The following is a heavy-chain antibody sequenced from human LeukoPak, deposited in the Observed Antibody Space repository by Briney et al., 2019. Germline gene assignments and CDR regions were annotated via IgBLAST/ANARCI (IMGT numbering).Heavy chain of an antibody. Sequence: GASVKVSCKVSGYTLTELSMHWVRQAPGKGLEWMGGFDPEGGETIYAQKFQGRVTMTEDTSTDTAYMELSSLRSEDTAVYYCATARVNSVGNVWFDPWGRGTLVTVSS. J-gene: IGHJ5*02. CDR1: GYTLTELS. CDR2: FDPEGGET. D-gene: IGHD3-10*01. V-gene: IGHV1-24*01. CDR3: ATARVNSVGNVWFDP.